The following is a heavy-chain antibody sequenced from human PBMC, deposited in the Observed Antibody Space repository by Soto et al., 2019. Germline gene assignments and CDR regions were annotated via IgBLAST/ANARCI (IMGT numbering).Heavy chain of an antibody. J-gene: IGHJ6*02. CDR1: GGTFSSYA. CDR3: AAPTRRYSSGWYGFGSSNYYYYYGMDV. CDR2: IIPIFGTA. V-gene: IGHV1-69*13. Sequence: GASVKVSCKASGGTFSSYAISWVRQAPGQGLEWMGGIIPIFGTANYAQKFQGRVTITADESTSTAYMELSSLRSEDTAVYYCAAPTRRYSSGWYGFGSSNYYYYYGMDVWGQGTTVTVSS. D-gene: IGHD6-19*01.